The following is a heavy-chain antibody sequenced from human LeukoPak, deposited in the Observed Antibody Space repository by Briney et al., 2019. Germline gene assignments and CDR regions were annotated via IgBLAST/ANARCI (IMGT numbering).Heavy chain of an antibody. CDR3: AKDIHDYGDDVWY. V-gene: IGHV3-23*01. CDR2: ISGSGGST. D-gene: IGHD4-17*01. Sequence: GRSLRLSCAASGFTFSSYAMSWVRQAPGKGLDWVSTISGSGGSTYYADSGKGRFTISRDNSKNRLYLQMNSLRAEDTAVYYCAKDIHDYGDDVWYWGQGTLVTVSS. CDR1: GFTFSSYA. J-gene: IGHJ4*02.